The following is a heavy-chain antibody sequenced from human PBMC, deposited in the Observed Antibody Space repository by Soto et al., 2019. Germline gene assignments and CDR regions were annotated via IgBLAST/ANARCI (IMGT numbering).Heavy chain of an antibody. Sequence: SETLSLTCSVSGDSISSSSQYWGWIREPPGKGLEWIGSIHYSGTSYYNPSLKSRVTIFVDTSKNQLSLKLSSVTAADTAVYYCARHWIAGSSIPWGQGTLVTVSS. J-gene: IGHJ5*02. CDR3: ARHWIAGSSIP. CDR1: GDSISSSSQY. V-gene: IGHV4-39*01. D-gene: IGHD2-21*01. CDR2: IHYSGTS.